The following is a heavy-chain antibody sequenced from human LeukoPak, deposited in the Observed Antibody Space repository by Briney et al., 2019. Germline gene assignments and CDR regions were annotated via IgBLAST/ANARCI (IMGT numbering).Heavy chain of an antibody. CDR3: VKDGAIFGVPITRGGMDV. V-gene: IGHV3-74*01. CDR1: GFTFSSYW. Sequence: GGSLRLSCAASGFTFSSYWMHWVRQVPGQGLVWVSHIDGGGRITNYGDSVKGRFTISRDNGKNALYLEMNSLRAEDTALYYCVKDGAIFGVPITRGGMDVWGQGTTVTVSS. J-gene: IGHJ6*02. D-gene: IGHD3-3*01. CDR2: IDGGGRIT.